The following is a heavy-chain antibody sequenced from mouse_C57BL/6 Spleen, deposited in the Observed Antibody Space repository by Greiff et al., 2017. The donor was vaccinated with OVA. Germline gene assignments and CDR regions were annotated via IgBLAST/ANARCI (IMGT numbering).Heavy chain of an antibody. D-gene: IGHD2-1*01. Sequence: EVQLQQSGPVLVKPGASVKMSCKASGYTFTDYYMNWVKQSHGKSLEWIGVINPYNGGTSYNQKVKGKATLTVDKSSSTAYMELNSLTSEDSAVYYCARGGGNYVLFAYWGQGTLVTVSA. CDR1: GYTFTDYY. J-gene: IGHJ3*01. CDR2: INPYNGGT. V-gene: IGHV1-19*01. CDR3: ARGGGNYVLFAY.